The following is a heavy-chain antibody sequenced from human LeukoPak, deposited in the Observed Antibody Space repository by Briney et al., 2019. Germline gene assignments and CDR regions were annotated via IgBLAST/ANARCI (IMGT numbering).Heavy chain of an antibody. J-gene: IGHJ4*02. D-gene: IGHD6-19*01. Sequence: GGSLRLSCAASGFTFSSYAMSWVRQAPGKGLECVSAISGSGGSTYYADSVKGRFTISRDNAKNSLYLQMNSLRAEDTAVYYCARYSSGWYGLDYWGQGTLVTVSS. V-gene: IGHV3-23*01. CDR1: GFTFSSYA. CDR3: ARYSSGWYGLDY. CDR2: ISGSGGST.